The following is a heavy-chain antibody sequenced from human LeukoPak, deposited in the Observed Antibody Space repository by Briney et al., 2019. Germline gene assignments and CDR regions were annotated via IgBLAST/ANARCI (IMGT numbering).Heavy chain of an antibody. V-gene: IGHV3-74*01. Sequence: PGGSPRLSCAASGFTFSSYWMHWVRQAPGKGLVWVSRINSDGSSTSYADSVKGRFTISRDNAKNTLYLQMNSLRAEDTAVYYCLVVVAASGAFDIWDRGTMVTVSS. CDR3: LVVVAASGAFDI. CDR2: INSDGSST. D-gene: IGHD2-15*01. CDR1: GFTFSSYW. J-gene: IGHJ3*02.